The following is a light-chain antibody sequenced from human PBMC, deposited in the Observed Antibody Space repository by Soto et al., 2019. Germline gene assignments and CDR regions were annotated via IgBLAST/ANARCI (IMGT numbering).Light chain of an antibody. CDR3: QQYNNWLWT. J-gene: IGKJ1*01. CDR1: QSISRY. Sequence: EIVLTQSPATLSLSPGERSTLACRSSQSISRYLAWYQQKPGQAPRLLIYDASNRATGIPARFSGSGSGTEFTLTISSLQSEDFAVYYCQQYNNWLWTFGQGTKVDI. CDR2: DAS. V-gene: IGKV3-11*01.